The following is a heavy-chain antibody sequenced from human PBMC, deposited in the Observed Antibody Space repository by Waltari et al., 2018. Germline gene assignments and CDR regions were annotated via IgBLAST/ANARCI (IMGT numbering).Heavy chain of an antibody. Sequence: LPLQESGPGLVKPSATLSLTCTVSGGSISTSSYYWGWIRQPPGKGLEWIGSIYYSGSSYYNPSLKSRVTISVDTSKNQFSLKLSSVTAADTAVYYCARDSSYYYDSSGLYWGQGTLVTVSS. J-gene: IGHJ4*02. CDR3: ARDSSYYYDSSGLY. CDR1: GGSISTSSYY. V-gene: IGHV4-39*02. CDR2: IYYSGSS. D-gene: IGHD3-22*01.